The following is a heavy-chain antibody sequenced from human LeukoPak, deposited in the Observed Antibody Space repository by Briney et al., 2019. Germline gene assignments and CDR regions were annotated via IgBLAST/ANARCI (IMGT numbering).Heavy chain of an antibody. CDR2: IAYDGSKK. Sequence: PGGSLRLSCAASGFTFSDSAMSWVRQAPGKGLEWVAVIAYDGSKKYYADSVKGRFTISRDNAKNTVYLQMNSLRAEDTAVYYCAKDLRHCSGGSCYGMDVWGQGTTVTVSS. CDR3: AKDLRHCSGGSCYGMDV. D-gene: IGHD2-15*01. CDR1: GFTFSDSA. J-gene: IGHJ6*02. V-gene: IGHV3-30*18.